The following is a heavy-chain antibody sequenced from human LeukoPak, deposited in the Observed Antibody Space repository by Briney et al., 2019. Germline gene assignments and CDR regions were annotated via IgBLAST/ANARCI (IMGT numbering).Heavy chain of an antibody. Sequence: PEGSLRLSCAASGFAFSSYEMNWVRQAPGKGLEWVSYISSSASIIYYADSVKGRFTISRDNAKNSLYLQMNSLRAEDTAVYYCARKRGGGWSPIDYWGQGTQVTVSS. J-gene: IGHJ4*02. CDR3: ARKRGGGWSPIDY. V-gene: IGHV3-48*03. CDR1: GFAFSSYE. D-gene: IGHD6-19*01. CDR2: ISSSASII.